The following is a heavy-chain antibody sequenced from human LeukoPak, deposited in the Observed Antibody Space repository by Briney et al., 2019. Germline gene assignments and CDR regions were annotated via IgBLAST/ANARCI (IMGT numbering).Heavy chain of an antibody. Sequence: GGSLRLSCSASGFTFSSLGMHWVRQAPGKGLEHVSTIGSDGDSTYYADSVKDRFTISRDNAKNSLYLQMNSLRAEDTAVYYCARDLCGGDCYYYYYYGMDVWGQGTTVTVSS. V-gene: IGHV3-64*04. CDR2: IGSDGDST. CDR3: ARDLCGGDCYYYYYYGMDV. D-gene: IGHD2-21*02. J-gene: IGHJ6*02. CDR1: GFTFSSLG.